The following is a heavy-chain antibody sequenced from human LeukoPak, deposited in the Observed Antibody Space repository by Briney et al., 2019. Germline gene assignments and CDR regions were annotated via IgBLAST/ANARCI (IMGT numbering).Heavy chain of an antibody. J-gene: IGHJ4*02. CDR2: ISSGGTTI. D-gene: IGHD6-19*01. CDR1: GFTFSSYE. Sequence: PGGSLRLSCAASGFTFSSYEMNWVRQAPGKGLEWVSYISSGGTTIRYADSVKGRFTISRDDAKNSLYLQMNSLRAEDTAIHYRARDPGSSGWYLFDYWGQGVLVTVSS. CDR3: ARDPGSSGWYLFDY. V-gene: IGHV3-48*03.